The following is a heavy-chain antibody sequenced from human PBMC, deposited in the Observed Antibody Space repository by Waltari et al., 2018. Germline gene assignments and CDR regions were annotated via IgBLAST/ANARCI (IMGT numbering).Heavy chain of an antibody. D-gene: IGHD6-19*01. CDR3: ASAVAGLQYYFDY. J-gene: IGHJ4*02. Sequence: QVQLQQWGAGLLKPSETLSLTCAVYGGSFSGYYWSWIRQPPGKGLEWIGEINHSGSTNYNPSLKSRVTISVDTSKNQFSLKLSSVTAADTAVYYCASAVAGLQYYFDYWGQGTLVTVSS. CDR1: GGSFSGYY. V-gene: IGHV4-34*01. CDR2: INHSGST.